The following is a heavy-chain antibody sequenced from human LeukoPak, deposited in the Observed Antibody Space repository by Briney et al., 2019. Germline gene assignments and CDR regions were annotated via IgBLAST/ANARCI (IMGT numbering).Heavy chain of an antibody. CDR2: ISGSGTNT. V-gene: IGHV3-23*01. J-gene: IGHJ4*02. CDR3: ARVRRGMIVVVILDY. D-gene: IGHD3-22*01. Sequence: GGSLRLSCAASGFTFSSYAMSWVRQAPGKGLEWVSVISGSGTNTYYADSVKGRFTISRDNSKNTLYLQMNSLRAEDTAVYYCARVRRGMIVVVILDYWGQGTLVTVSS. CDR1: GFTFSSYA.